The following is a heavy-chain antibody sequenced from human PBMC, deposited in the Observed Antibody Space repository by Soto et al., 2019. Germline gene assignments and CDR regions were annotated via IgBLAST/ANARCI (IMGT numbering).Heavy chain of an antibody. Sequence: QITLKESGPTLVKPTQTLTMTCTFSGFSLSTSGVGVAWIRQPPGKALEWLALIYWDDDKRYSPSLKSRLTITNDTSKNQVVFTMTNMDPVDTATYYCAHTMYNWGSGYFEYWGQGTLVTVSS. CDR2: IYWDDDK. D-gene: IGHD1-20*01. V-gene: IGHV2-5*02. CDR3: AHTMYNWGSGYFEY. J-gene: IGHJ4*02. CDR1: GFSLSTSGVG.